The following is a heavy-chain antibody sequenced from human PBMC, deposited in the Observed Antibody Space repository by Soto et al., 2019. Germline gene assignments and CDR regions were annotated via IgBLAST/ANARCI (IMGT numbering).Heavy chain of an antibody. CDR2: ISGSGGST. J-gene: IGHJ3*02. CDR3: AKDFSVVIAARPWAFDI. Sequence: EVQLLESGGGLVQPGGSLRLSCAASGFTFSSYAMSWVRQAPGKGLEWVSTISGSGGSTYYADSVRGRCTISRDNSKNTLYMQMNSLRAEDTAVYYCAKDFSVVIAARPWAFDIWGQGAMVPGSS. V-gene: IGHV3-23*01. CDR1: GFTFSSYA. D-gene: IGHD6-6*01.